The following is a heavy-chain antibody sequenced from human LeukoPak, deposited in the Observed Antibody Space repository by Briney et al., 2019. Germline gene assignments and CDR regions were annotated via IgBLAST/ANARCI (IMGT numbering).Heavy chain of an antibody. V-gene: IGHV3-48*04. Sequence: GGSLRLSCTASGFTFSDYTMNWVRQAPGKGLEWVSYITSGGNTIYYADSVKGRFTISRDNAKNSLYLQMNSLRAEDTAMYYCARDFAEGCSADNCYSLDYWGQGTLVTVSS. J-gene: IGHJ4*02. CDR1: GFTFSDYT. CDR2: ITSGGNTI. CDR3: ARDFAEGCSADNCYSLDY. D-gene: IGHD2-15*01.